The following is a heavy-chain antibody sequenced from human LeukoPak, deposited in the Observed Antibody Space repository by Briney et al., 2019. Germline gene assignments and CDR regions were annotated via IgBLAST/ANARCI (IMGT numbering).Heavy chain of an antibody. V-gene: IGHV3-23*01. CDR3: AKQTTVTFKYFDY. D-gene: IGHD4-17*01. CDR1: GFTFSSYG. CDR2: ISGSGGST. Sequence: PGGSLRLSCAASGFTFSSYGMSWVRQAPGKGLEWVSAISGSGGSTYYADSVKGRFTISRDNSENTLYLQMNSLRAEDTAVYYCAKQTTVTFKYFDYWGQGTLVTVSS. J-gene: IGHJ4*02.